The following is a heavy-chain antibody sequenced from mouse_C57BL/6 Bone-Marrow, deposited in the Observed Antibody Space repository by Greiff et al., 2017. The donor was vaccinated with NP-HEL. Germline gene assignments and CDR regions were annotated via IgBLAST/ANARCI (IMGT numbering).Heavy chain of an antibody. Sequence: QVHVKQPGAELVRPGTSVKLSCKASGYTFTSYWMHWVKQRPGQGLEWIGVIDPSDSYTNYNQKFKGKATLTVDTSSSTAYMQLSSLTSEDSAVYYCARSGSYYGSSPYFDYWGQGTTLTVSS. J-gene: IGHJ2*01. CDR1: GYTFTSYW. CDR3: ARSGSYYGSSPYFDY. V-gene: IGHV1-59*01. D-gene: IGHD1-1*01. CDR2: IDPSDSYT.